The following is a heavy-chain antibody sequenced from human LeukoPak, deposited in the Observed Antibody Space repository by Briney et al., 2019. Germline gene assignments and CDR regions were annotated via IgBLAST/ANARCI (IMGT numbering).Heavy chain of an antibody. Sequence: SETLSLTCAVYGGSFSAYYWSWIRQPPGKGLEWIGEINHSGSTNYNPSLKSRVTISVDTSKNQFSLKLSSVTAADTAVYYCARGRYSSSWYSRGLGYWGQGTLVTVSS. V-gene: IGHV4-34*01. CDR3: ARGRYSSSWYSRGLGY. D-gene: IGHD6-13*01. CDR1: GGSFSAYY. CDR2: INHSGST. J-gene: IGHJ4*02.